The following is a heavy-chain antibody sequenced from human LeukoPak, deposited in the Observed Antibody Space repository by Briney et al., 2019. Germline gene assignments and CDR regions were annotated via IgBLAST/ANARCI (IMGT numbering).Heavy chain of an antibody. D-gene: IGHD4-17*01. CDR3: ARLAVTTDAFDI. Sequence: SETLSLTCTVSGGSISSYYWSWIRQPPGKGLEWIGYIYYSGSTNYNPSLKSQVTISVDTSKNQFSLKLSSVTAADTAVYYCARLAVTTDAFDIWGQGTMVTVSS. CDR1: GGSISSYY. J-gene: IGHJ3*02. CDR2: IYYSGST. V-gene: IGHV4-59*08.